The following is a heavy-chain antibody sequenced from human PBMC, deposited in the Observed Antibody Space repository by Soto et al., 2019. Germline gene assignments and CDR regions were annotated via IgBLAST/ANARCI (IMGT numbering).Heavy chain of an antibody. CDR1: GGSISSSSYY. D-gene: IGHD6-19*01. CDR3: ARHGAVAGYYFDY. J-gene: IGHJ4*02. V-gene: IGHV4-39*01. CDR2: IYYSGST. Sequence: SETLSLTCTVSGGSISSSSYYWGWIRQPPGKGLEWIGSIYYSGSTYYNPSLKSRVTISVDTSKNQFSLKLSSVTAADTAVYYCARHGAVAGYYFDYWGQGTLVTVSS.